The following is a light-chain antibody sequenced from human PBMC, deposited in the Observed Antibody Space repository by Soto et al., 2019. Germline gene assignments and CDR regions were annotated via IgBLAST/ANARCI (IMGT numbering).Light chain of an antibody. CDR2: GVS. CDR1: SSDVGGYNY. CDR3: SSYAGSNNYV. J-gene: IGLJ1*01. Sequence: QSALTQPASAAGSPGQSVTISCTGPSSDVGGYNYVSWYQQHPGKAPNLMIYGVSKRPSGVPDRFSGSKSGNTASLTVSGLQAEDEADYYCSSYAGSNNYVFGTGTKVTVL. V-gene: IGLV2-8*01.